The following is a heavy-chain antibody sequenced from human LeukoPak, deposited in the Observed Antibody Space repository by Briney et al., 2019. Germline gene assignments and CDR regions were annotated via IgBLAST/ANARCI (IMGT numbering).Heavy chain of an antibody. Sequence: GGSLRLSCAASGFTFSSYAMHWVRQAPGKGLEWVAVISYDGSNKYYADSVKGRFTISRDNSKNTLYLQMNSLRAEDTAVYYCAKDHVVVVAANEGFDYWGQGTLVTVSS. CDR3: AKDHVVVVAANEGFDY. CDR2: ISYDGSNK. J-gene: IGHJ4*02. CDR1: GFTFSSYA. D-gene: IGHD2-15*01. V-gene: IGHV3-30-3*01.